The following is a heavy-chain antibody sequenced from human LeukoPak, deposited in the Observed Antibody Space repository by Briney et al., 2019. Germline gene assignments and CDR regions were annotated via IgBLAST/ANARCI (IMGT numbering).Heavy chain of an antibody. V-gene: IGHV1-69*05. CDR3: ARVRSPGDYYYYYMDV. CDR2: INPIFGTA. D-gene: IGHD3-10*01. J-gene: IGHJ6*03. Sequence: SVKVSCKASGGTFSSYAISWVRQAPGQGLEWMGGINPIFGTANYAQKFQGRVTITTDESTSTAYMELSSLRSEDTAVYYCARVRSPGDYYYYYMDVWGKGTTVTVSS. CDR1: GGTFSSYA.